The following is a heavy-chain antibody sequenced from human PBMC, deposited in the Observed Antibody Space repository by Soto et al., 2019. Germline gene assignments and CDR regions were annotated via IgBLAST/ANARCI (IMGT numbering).Heavy chain of an antibody. J-gene: IGHJ3*02. Sequence: SETLSLTCTVSGGSVSSGSYYWSWLRQPPGKGLEWIGYIYYSGSTNYNPSLKSRFTISIDTYKTQSSLKLSSVSVTDTAVYYCSRELNDYGGRDAFDNWGQGTMVTVSS. D-gene: IGHD3-16*01. CDR3: SRELNDYGGRDAFDN. V-gene: IGHV4-61*01. CDR2: IYYSGST. CDR1: GGSVSSGSYY.